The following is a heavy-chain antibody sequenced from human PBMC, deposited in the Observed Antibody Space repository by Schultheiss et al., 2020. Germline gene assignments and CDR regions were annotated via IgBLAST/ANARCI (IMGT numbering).Heavy chain of an antibody. CDR2: IWYDGSNK. CDR3: AREVGGYYGDY. Sequence: GESLKISCAASGFTFSSYWMHWVRQAPGKGLEWVAVIWYDGSNKYYADSVKGRFTISRDDSKSIAYLQMNSLRAEDTAVYYCAREVGGYYGDYWGQGTLVTVSS. CDR1: GFTFSSYW. D-gene: IGHD3-22*01. V-gene: IGHV3-33*08. J-gene: IGHJ4*02.